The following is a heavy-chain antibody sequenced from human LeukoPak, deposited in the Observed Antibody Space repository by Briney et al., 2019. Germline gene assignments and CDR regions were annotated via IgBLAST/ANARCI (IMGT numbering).Heavy chain of an antibody. CDR2: INQDGSEK. V-gene: IGHV3-7*01. CDR1: GFTFDDYW. Sequence: GGSLRLSCGASGFTFDDYWMSWVRQAPGQGLEWVANINQDGSEKYYLDSAKGRFTISRDNAENSLNLQMNSLRAEDTAVYYCARLEFSLSGLDHWGQGALVTVSS. D-gene: IGHD3-9*01. CDR3: ARLEFSLSGLDH. J-gene: IGHJ4*02.